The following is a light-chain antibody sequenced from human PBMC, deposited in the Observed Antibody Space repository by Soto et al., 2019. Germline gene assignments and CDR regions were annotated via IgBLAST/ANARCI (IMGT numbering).Light chain of an antibody. V-gene: IGLV4-69*01. CDR1: SGHSSYS. Sequence: QPVLTQPPSASASLGASVKLTCTLSSGHSSYSIAWSQQQPEKGPRYCMKLNSDGSHSKGDGNPDRFSGSSSGAERYLTSSSLQSEDEADYYCQTWGTGIRVFGGGTKLTVL. CDR3: QTWGTGIRV. J-gene: IGLJ3*02. CDR2: LNSDGSH.